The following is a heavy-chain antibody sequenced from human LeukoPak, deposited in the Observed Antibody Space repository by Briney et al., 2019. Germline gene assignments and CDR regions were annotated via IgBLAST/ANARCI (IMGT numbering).Heavy chain of an antibody. CDR2: FDPEDGET. CDR1: GYTPAELC. CDR3: STDQRDRSAASGQWFLL. Sequence: ASVNASCKVSGYTPAELCMQCVRQAPGKGLEWMGGFDPEDGETIYAQKFQGRVTMTEDTSTDTAYMELSSLRSDDTAVYYCSTDQRDRSAASGQWFLLWARGTRVTVSS. D-gene: IGHD2-2*01. J-gene: IGHJ5*02. V-gene: IGHV1-24*01.